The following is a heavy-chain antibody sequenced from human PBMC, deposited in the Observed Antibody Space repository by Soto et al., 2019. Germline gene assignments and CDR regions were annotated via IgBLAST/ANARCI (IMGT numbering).Heavy chain of an antibody. J-gene: IGHJ6*02. D-gene: IGHD6-25*01. CDR1: GNSFTNYW. CDR2: IVPSDSYT. V-gene: IGHV5-10-1*01. CDR3: ARQREPIYYYYGLDV. Sequence: HGESLKISCKGSGNSFTNYWITWVRQMPGKGLEWMGRIVPSDSYTNYSPSFQGHVTFSIDKSISTAYLQWSSLKASDTAIYYCARQREPIYYYYGLDVWGQGTTVTVSS.